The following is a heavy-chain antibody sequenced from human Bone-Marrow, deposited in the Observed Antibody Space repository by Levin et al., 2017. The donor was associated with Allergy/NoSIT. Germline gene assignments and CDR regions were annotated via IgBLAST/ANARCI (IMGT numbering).Heavy chain of an antibody. V-gene: IGHV4-59*01. J-gene: IGHJ6*02. CDR2: IYSTASS. CDR1: CVSIHNSF. D-gene: IGHD6-19*01. CDR3: ARAGDWESSVWYGTKDYAMEF. Sequence: SPTLSLPCNVSCVSIHNSFWSWIRQPPGKGLEWIGYIYSTASSSYNPSLKNRVTMSIETSKNQVSLKLRSVTAADTAVYYCARAGDWESSVWYGTKDYAMEFWGQGTTVTVSS.